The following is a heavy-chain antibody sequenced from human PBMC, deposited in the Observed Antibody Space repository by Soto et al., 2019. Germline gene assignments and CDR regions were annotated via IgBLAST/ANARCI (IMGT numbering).Heavy chain of an antibody. J-gene: IGHJ4*02. CDR3: ARESEDLTSKFDY. Sequence: AGGSLRLSCAASGFTFTRYSMNWVRQAPGKGLEWVSSISSTTNYIYYGDSMKGRFAISRDNAKNSLYLEMNSLRAEDTAVYYCARESEDLTSKFDYWGQRTLVTVPS. CDR1: GFTFTRYS. V-gene: IGHV3-21*06. CDR2: ISSTTNYI.